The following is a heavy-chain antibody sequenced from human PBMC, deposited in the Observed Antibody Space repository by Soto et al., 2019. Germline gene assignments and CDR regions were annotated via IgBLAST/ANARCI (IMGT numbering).Heavy chain of an antibody. CDR3: ARDRRGMDV. J-gene: IGHJ6*02. V-gene: IGHV3-33*01. CDR1: GFTFSDYD. CDR2: IWIDGSNK. Sequence: QVQVVESGGGVVQPGRSLRLSCAASGFTFSDYDMNWVRQAPGKGLEWVALIWIDGSNKYYADSVKGRFTISRDNSKNTLYLQMNSLRAEDTAVYYCARDRRGMDVWGQGTTVTVSS.